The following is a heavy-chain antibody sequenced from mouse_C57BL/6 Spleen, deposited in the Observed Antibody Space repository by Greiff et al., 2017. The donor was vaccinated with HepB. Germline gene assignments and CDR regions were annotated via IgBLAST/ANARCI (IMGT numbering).Heavy chain of an antibody. CDR2: IDPSDSET. Sequence: QVQLQQPGAELVRPGSSVKLSCKASGYTFTSYWMHWVKQRPIQGLEWIGNIDPSDSETHYNQKFKDKATVTVDKSSSTAYMQLSSLTSEDSAIYYCARSYGSTHFDYWGQGTTLTVSS. CDR1: GYTFTSYW. J-gene: IGHJ2*01. D-gene: IGHD1-1*01. V-gene: IGHV1-52*01. CDR3: ARSYGSTHFDY.